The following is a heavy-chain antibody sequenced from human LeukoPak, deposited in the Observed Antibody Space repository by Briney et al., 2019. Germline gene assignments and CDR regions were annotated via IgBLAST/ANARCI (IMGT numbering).Heavy chain of an antibody. CDR2: IYYSGST. CDR3: ARASSGAPRLGFDP. CDR1: GGSISSGGCY. Sequence: SETLSLTCTVSGGSISSGGCYWSWIRQHPGKGLEWIGYIYYSGSTYYNPSLKSRLTISLDTSKNQFSLNLSSVTAADTAVYYCARASSGAPRLGFDPWGQGTQVTVSS. V-gene: IGHV4-31*03. D-gene: IGHD3-22*01. J-gene: IGHJ5*02.